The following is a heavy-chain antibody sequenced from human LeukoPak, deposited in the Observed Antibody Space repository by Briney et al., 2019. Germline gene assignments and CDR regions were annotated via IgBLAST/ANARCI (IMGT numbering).Heavy chain of an antibody. CDR1: GGSITSSY. CDR2: IYYTGDT. CDR3: ARTTVINKGPSFDI. J-gene: IGHJ3*02. V-gene: IGHV4-59*01. Sequence: PSETLSLTCSVSGGSITSSYWSWVRQSPGNGLEWIGYIYYTGDTTYNPSLKGRVTISVDTSKNQFSLKLISLTAADTAVYYCARTTVINKGPSFDIWGQGTLVTVSS. D-gene: IGHD4-17*01.